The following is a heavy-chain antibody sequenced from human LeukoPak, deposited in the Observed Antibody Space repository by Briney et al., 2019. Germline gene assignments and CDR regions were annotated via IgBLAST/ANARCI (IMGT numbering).Heavy chain of an antibody. CDR1: GYTFTGYY. CDR2: INPNSGGT. V-gene: IGHV1-2*02. J-gene: IGHJ4*02. CDR3: ARDIYGGSYYFDY. Sequence: ASVKVSCKASGYTFTGYYMHWVRQAPGQGLEWMGWINPNSGGTNYAQKFQGRVTMTRDTSISTAYMELSRLRSDDTAVYYCARDIYGGSYYFDYWGQGTLVTVSS. D-gene: IGHD5-12*01.